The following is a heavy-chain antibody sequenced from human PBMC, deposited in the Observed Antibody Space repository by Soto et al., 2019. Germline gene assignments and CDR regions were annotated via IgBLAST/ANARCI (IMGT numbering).Heavy chain of an antibody. V-gene: IGHV3-23*01. CDR2: IGGSGGTT. Sequence: GGSLRLSCVASGFTFENYAMRWVRQAPGKGLEWVSAIGGSGGTTSYSDSVKGRFTISRDNAKNTVYLQMNDLRVEDAAEYFCTKVSWAIIGVPAGESYAMAVWGQGTTVTVSS. CDR3: TKVSWAIIGVPAGESYAMAV. D-gene: IGHD3-3*01. CDR1: GFTFENYA. J-gene: IGHJ6*02.